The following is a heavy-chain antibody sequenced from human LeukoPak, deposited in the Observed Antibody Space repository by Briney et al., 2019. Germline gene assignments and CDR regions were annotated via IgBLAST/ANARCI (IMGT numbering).Heavy chain of an antibody. Sequence: SETLSLTCTVSGGSISSYYWSWIRQPPGKGLEWIWYIYYSGSTNYNPSLKSRVTISVYTSKNQFSLKLSSVTAADTAVYYCASTIAVAGNSRWFDPWGQGTLVTVSS. J-gene: IGHJ5*02. D-gene: IGHD6-19*01. CDR2: IYYSGST. CDR1: GGSISSYY. CDR3: ASTIAVAGNSRWFDP. V-gene: IGHV4-59*01.